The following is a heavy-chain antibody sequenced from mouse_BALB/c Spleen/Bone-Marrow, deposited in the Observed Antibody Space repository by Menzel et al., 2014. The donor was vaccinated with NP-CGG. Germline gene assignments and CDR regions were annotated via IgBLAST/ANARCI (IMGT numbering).Heavy chain of an antibody. Sequence: QVQLKQSGPGLVAPSQSLSITCTVSGFSLTGYGVRWVRQPPGKGLEWLGMIWGDGSTDYNSALKSRLSISKDNSKSQVFLKVNSLQTEDTARYYCARDSFLITRALDYWGQGTSVTVSS. CDR3: ARDSFLITRALDY. CDR1: GFSLTGYG. CDR2: IWGDGST. V-gene: IGHV2-6-7*01. D-gene: IGHD2-4*01. J-gene: IGHJ4*01.